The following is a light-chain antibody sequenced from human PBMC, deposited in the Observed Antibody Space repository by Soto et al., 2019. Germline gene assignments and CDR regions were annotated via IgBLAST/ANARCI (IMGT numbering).Light chain of an antibody. J-gene: IGLJ2*01. CDR2: YDS. V-gene: IGLV3-21*04. Sequence: SYELTQPPSVSVAPGKTAKITCGGNNIGTKSVHWYQQRPGQAPVVVIYYDSDRPSGIPERFSGSNSGNTATLTISRVESGDEGDYYCQVWDSSSAHPRVFGGGTKLTVL. CDR3: QVWDSSSAHPRV. CDR1: NIGTKS.